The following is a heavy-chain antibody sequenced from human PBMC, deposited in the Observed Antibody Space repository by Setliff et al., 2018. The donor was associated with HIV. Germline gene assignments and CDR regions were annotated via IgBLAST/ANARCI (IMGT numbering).Heavy chain of an antibody. CDR1: GYTFNNYG. D-gene: IGHD6-13*01. CDR3: ARDCRVGWVFTYGMDV. CDR2: INTHSGYT. V-gene: IGHV1-18*01. J-gene: IGHJ6*02. Sequence: ASVKVSCKASGYTFNNYGISWVRQAPGQGLEWMGWINTHSGYTNYAQNVQGRVTVTMDTSTSTAYMELRSLKSDDTAVYYCARDCRVGWVFTYGMDVWGQGTLVTVSS.